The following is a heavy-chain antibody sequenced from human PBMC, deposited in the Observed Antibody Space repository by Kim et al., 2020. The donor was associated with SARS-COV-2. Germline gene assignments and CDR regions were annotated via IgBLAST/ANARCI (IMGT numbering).Heavy chain of an antibody. Sequence: ASVKVSCKASGYTFTNYAIHWVRQAPGQRLDWMGWINAGNGDTKFSYSFQDRVTFTRDASATTVYMDLSSLTSEDTAVYYCARAQPAALHLYYHMDVWGKGTTVTVSS. V-gene: IGHV1-3*01. CDR3: ARAQPAALHLYYHMDV. J-gene: IGHJ6*03. CDR1: GYTFTNYA. CDR2: INAGNGDT. D-gene: IGHD2-2*01.